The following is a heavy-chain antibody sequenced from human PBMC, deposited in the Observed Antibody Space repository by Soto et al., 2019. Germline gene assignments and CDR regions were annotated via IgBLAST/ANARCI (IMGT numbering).Heavy chain of an antibody. CDR2: IWYDGSNK. CDR1: GFTFSSYG. Sequence: QVQLVKSGGGVVQPGRSLRLSCAASGFTFSSYGMHWVRQAPGKGLEWVAVIWYDGSNKYYADSVKGRFTISRDNSKNTLYLQMNSLRAEDTAVYYCARASPLVVKVGDFDYWGQGTLVTVSS. CDR3: ARASPLVVKVGDFDY. J-gene: IGHJ4*02. V-gene: IGHV3-33*01. D-gene: IGHD2-15*01.